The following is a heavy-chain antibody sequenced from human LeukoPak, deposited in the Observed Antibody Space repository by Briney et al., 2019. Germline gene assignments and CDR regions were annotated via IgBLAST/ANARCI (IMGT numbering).Heavy chain of an antibody. D-gene: IGHD3-16*01. CDR3: ARENGGDFYY. Sequence: PSETLSLTCTVSGGSISSYYWSWIRQPPGKGLEWIGYIYFSGSTNYIPSLKSRVTISVDTSKNQFSLKLSSVTAADTAVYYCARENGGDFYYWGQGTLVTVSS. J-gene: IGHJ4*02. CDR2: IYFSGST. CDR1: GGSISSYY. V-gene: IGHV4-59*01.